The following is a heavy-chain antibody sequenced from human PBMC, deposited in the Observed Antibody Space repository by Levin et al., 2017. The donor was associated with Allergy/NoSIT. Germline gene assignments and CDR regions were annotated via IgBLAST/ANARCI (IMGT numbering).Heavy chain of an antibody. CDR1: GGSISSSISY. V-gene: IGHV4-39*01. D-gene: IGHD3-9*01. J-gene: IGHJ4*02. CDR2: IYNSGST. Sequence: SQTLSLTCTVSGGSISSSISYWGWIRQAPGKGLEWIGSIYNSGSTYYNPSLKSRVTTSVETSKNQFSLKLSSVTAADTAVYYCARQCYDILTGYYNFDYWGQGTLVTVSS. CDR3: ARQCYDILTGYYNFDY.